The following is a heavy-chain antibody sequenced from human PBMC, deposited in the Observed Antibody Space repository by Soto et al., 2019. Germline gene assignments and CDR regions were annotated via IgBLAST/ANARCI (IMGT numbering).Heavy chain of an antibody. V-gene: IGHV5-51*01. J-gene: IGHJ6*02. CDR2: IYPGDSDT. D-gene: IGHD3-3*01. Sequence: GKSLKISCKGSGYSFTSYWIGWVRQMPGKGLEWMGIIYPGDSDTRYSPSFQGQVTISADKSISTAYLQWSSLKASETAMYYCARPPHEYYDFWSGDYYYGMDVWGQGTTVTVSS. CDR3: ARPPHEYYDFWSGDYYYGMDV. CDR1: GYSFTSYW.